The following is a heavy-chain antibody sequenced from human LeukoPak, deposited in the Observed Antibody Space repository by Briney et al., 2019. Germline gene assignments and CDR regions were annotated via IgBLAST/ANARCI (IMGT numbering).Heavy chain of an antibody. D-gene: IGHD3-22*01. CDR2: IYHSGRT. V-gene: IGHV4-38-2*02. J-gene: IGHJ4*02. CDR1: GYSISSGYY. Sequence: SETLSLTCTVSGYSISSGYYWGWIRQPPGKGLEWIGSIYHSGRTFYNPSLKSRVTISVDTSKNQFSLKLTSVAAADTAVYYCATPPSETDSSGYYSNWGQGTLVTVSS. CDR3: ATPPSETDSSGYYSN.